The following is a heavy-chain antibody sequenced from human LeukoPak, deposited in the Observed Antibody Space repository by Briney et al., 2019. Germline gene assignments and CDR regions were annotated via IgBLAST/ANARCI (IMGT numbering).Heavy chain of an antibody. CDR1: GFTFSSYS. CDR3: ATEGETTTVTSRGYYYYMDV. V-gene: IGHV3-21*01. J-gene: IGHJ6*03. D-gene: IGHD4-11*01. CDR2: ISSSSSYI. Sequence: TGGSLRLSCAASGFTFSSYSMNWVRQAPGKGLEWVSSISSSSSYIYYADSVKGRFTISRDNAKNSLYLQMNSLRAEDTAVYYCATEGETTTVTSRGYYYYMDVWGKGTTVTVSS.